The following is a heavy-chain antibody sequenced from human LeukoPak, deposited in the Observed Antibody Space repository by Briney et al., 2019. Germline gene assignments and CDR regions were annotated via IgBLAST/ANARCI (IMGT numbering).Heavy chain of an antibody. D-gene: IGHD6-19*01. J-gene: IGHJ4*02. Sequence: ASVKVSCKASGYTFTGYGISWVRQAPGQGLEWMGWISAYNGNTNYAQKLQGRVTMTTDTSTSTAYMELRSLKSDDTAVYYCARDPPHIAVAGIFDYWGQGTLVTVSS. CDR1: GYTFTGYG. CDR2: ISAYNGNT. CDR3: ARDPPHIAVAGIFDY. V-gene: IGHV1-18*01.